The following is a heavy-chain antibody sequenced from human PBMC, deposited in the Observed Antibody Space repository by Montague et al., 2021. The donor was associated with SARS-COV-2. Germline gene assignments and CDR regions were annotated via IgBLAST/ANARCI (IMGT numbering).Heavy chain of an antibody. V-gene: IGHV3-23*01. Sequence: SLRLSCAASGFTFGNYAMGWIRQAPGKGLEWVSSISGNGGATHSANSVRGRSTISRDNSKNILYLRLDSLRAEDTAVYYCARDPQYYYSSGTLGDYWGQGTLVTVTS. D-gene: IGHD3-10*01. CDR2: ISGNGGAT. CDR1: GFTFGNYA. J-gene: IGHJ4*02. CDR3: ARDPQYYYSSGTLGDY.